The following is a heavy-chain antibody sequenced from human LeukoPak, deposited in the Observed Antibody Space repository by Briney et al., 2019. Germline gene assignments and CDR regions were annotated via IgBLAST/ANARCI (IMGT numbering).Heavy chain of an antibody. CDR3: GRGRGEGYTYGRYYFDY. V-gene: IGHV1-2*02. J-gene: IGHJ4*02. CDR2: INPNSGVT. CDR1: GYTFTSNY. D-gene: IGHD5-18*01. Sequence: ASVKVSCKAFGYTFTSNYMHWVRQAPGQGLEWMGWINPNSGVTDYAQNFQGRVTMTRDTPISTAYVELSRLRSDDTAVYYCGRGRGEGYTYGRYYFDYWGQGTLVTVSS.